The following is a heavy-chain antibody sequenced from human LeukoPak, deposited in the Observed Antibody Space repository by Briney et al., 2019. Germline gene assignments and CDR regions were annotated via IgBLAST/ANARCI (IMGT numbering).Heavy chain of an antibody. CDR3: ARGPNSNWSGLDF. J-gene: IGHJ4*02. CDR2: ISPTGSTT. V-gene: IGHV3-74*01. CDR1: GFSFSGHW. D-gene: IGHD6-6*01. Sequence: GGSLRLSCTASGFSFSGHWMHWARQLPGKGLVWVSRISPTGSTTSYADSVKARFTVSRDNAKNTLYLQVNNLRAEDTAVYYCARGPNSNWSGLDFWGQGTLLTVSS.